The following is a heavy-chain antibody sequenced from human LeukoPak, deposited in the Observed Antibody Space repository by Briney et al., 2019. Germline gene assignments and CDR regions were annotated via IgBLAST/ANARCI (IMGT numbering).Heavy chain of an antibody. CDR1: GFTFSSYG. Sequence: PGGSLRLSCAASGFTFSSYGMHWVRQAPGKGLEWVAFIRYDGSNKYYADSVKGRFTISRDNSKNTLYLQMNSLRAEDTAVYYCANGPDYGDSAGDAFDIWGQGTMVTVSS. V-gene: IGHV3-30*02. D-gene: IGHD4-17*01. CDR3: ANGPDYGDSAGDAFDI. CDR2: IRYDGSNK. J-gene: IGHJ3*02.